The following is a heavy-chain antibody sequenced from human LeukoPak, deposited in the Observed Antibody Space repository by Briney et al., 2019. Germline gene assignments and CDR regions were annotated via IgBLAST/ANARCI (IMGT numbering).Heavy chain of an antibody. D-gene: IGHD1-14*01. CDR1: GFIFSGYW. J-gene: IGHJ4*02. V-gene: IGHV3-7*01. CDR3: ATFSGAHHKTFDS. Sequence: TGGSLRLSCAASGFIFSGYWMTWVRQAPGKGLEWVANIKQDGSDKFYVDSVNGRFTISRDNAKNSPYLQMNTLRAEDTAIYYCATFSGAHHKTFDSWGQGTLVTVSS. CDR2: IKQDGSDK.